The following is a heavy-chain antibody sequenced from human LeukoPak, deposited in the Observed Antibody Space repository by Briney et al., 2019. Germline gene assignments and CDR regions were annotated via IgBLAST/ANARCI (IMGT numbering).Heavy chain of an antibody. D-gene: IGHD2-2*02. J-gene: IGHJ4*02. CDR1: GFTFSSYA. CDR2: ISYEGSNK. CDR3: ARASSDIVVVPAAIGVWVLDY. Sequence: GGSLTLSCAASGFTFSSYAMHCVRQATGKGLEWVAFISYEGSNKYYADSVKGRFTISRDNSKNTLYLQMNSLRAEDTAVYYCARASSDIVVVPAAIGVWVLDYWGQGTLVTVSS. V-gene: IGHV3-30*01.